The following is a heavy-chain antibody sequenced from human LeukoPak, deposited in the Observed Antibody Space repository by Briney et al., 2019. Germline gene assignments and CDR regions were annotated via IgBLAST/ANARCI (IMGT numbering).Heavy chain of an antibody. D-gene: IGHD1-26*01. J-gene: IGHJ3*02. V-gene: IGHV3-9*01. CDR1: GFTFDDYA. CDR3: ARDHIVGATRAFDI. Sequence: GGSLRLSCAASGFTFDDYAMHWVRQAPGKGLEWVSGISWNSGSIGYADSVKGRFTISRDNAKNSLYLQMNSLRAEDTAVYYCARDHIVGATRAFDIWGQGTMVTVSS. CDR2: ISWNSGSI.